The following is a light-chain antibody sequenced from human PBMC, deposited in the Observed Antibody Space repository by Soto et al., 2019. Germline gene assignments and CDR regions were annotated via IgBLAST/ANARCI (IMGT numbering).Light chain of an antibody. CDR1: QSIGNS. CDR2: GAS. J-gene: IGKJ4*02. V-gene: IGKV1-39*01. CDR3: QESYTALWGT. Sequence: DIQMTQSPSSLSASVGDRVTITCRASQSIGNSLNWYQRRLGKVPKVLIYGASSLQSGVASRFSGSGSGTDFTLTISSLQPEDFATYYCQESYTALWGTFGEGTKVEI.